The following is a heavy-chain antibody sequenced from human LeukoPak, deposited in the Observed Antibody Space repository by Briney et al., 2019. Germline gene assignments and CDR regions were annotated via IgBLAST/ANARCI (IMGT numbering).Heavy chain of an antibody. J-gene: IGHJ5*02. D-gene: IGHD3/OR15-3a*01. Sequence: GGSLRLSCAASGFTLSTYWMTWVRRAPGKGLEWVGLIRDSGEAFYADFARGRFAISRDESENTLYLQMNSLRVEDTAVYFCARDRAANQDWVEFDPWGQGTPVIVSS. CDR2: IRDSGEA. CDR1: GFTLSTYW. CDR3: ARDRAANQDWVEFDP. V-gene: IGHV3-66*03.